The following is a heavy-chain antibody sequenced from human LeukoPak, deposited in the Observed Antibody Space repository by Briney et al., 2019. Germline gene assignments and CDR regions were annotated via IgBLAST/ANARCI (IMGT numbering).Heavy chain of an antibody. CDR3: ARDDFVDIAMVRLYH. J-gene: IGHJ5*02. CDR2: IYHSGST. CDR1: GGTISSTNM. D-gene: IGHD5-18*01. Sequence: PSETVTLTCDVSGGTISSTNMWSWVRQPRGRGLELSGEIYHSGSTNYNPSLKSRVTMSIDTSKNQFYLELSCVTSADTAIYYCARDDFVDIAMVRLYHWGQGTLVTVSS. V-gene: IGHV4-4*02.